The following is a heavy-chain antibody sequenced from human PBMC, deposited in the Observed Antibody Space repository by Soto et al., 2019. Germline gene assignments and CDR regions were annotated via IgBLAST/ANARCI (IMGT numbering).Heavy chain of an antibody. Sequence: QVQLQESGPGLVKPSGTLSLTCGVFGGSISNSNWWTWVRQPPGKGLEWIGEIYHSGSTNYTSSLRSRVTISLDKVNNQFSLKLTSVTAADTAVYYCAHRTIVGAAIWGQGTVVTVSS. CDR1: GGSISNSNW. D-gene: IGHD1-26*01. CDR2: IYHSGST. CDR3: AHRTIVGAAI. V-gene: IGHV4-4*02. J-gene: IGHJ4*02.